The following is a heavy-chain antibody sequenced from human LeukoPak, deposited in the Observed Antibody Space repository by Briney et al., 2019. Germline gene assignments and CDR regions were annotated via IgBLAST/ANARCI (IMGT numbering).Heavy chain of an antibody. J-gene: IGHJ5*02. CDR3: ARTNYYGSGSYYPDL. V-gene: IGHV4-59*08. D-gene: IGHD3-10*01. Sequence: SETLSLTCTVSGASMRTYYWSWIRQPPGKGMEWIGFIYHSGSTDYNPSLKSRGTISVDTSKNQFSLKLSSVTAADTAVYYCARTNYYGSGSYYPDLWGQGTLVTVSS. CDR2: IYHSGST. CDR1: GASMRTYY.